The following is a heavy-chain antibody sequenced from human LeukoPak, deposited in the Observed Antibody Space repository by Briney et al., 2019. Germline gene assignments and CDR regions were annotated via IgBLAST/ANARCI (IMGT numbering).Heavy chain of an antibody. V-gene: IGHV3-7*03. CDR2: IKQDGSEK. J-gene: IGHJ4*02. Sequence: GGSLRLSCAASGFTFSSYWMSWVRQAPGKGLEWVANIKQDGSEKYYVDSVKGRFTISRDNAKNSLYLQMNSLRAEDTALYFCAQWSRYFDYWGQGTLVTVSS. CDR1: GFTFSSYW. D-gene: IGHD1-26*01. CDR3: AQWSRYFDY.